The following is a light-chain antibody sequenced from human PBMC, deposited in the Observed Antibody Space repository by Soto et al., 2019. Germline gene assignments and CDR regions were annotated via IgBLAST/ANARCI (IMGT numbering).Light chain of an antibody. V-gene: IGLV1-44*01. CDR2: STD. CDR3: AAWDDSLNGPV. CDR1: RSNIGTNS. J-gene: IGLJ3*02. Sequence: QSVLTQPPSASGTPGQRVTISCSGSRSNIGTNSVNWYQQLPGTAPKLLMYSTDQRPSGVSDRFSGSKSGTSASLAISGLQSEDEADYYCAAWDDSLNGPVFGGGTKLTVL.